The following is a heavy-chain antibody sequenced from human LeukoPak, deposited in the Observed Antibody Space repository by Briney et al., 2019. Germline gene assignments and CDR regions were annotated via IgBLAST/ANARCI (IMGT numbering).Heavy chain of an antibody. D-gene: IGHD2-15*01. Sequence: PGGSLRLSCAASGFTFSSYSMNWVRQAPGKGLEWVSSISSSSSYIYYADSVKGRFTISRDNAKNSLYLQMNSLRAEDTAVYYCARDWVVADEGASYYYYMDVWGKGTTVTVSS. J-gene: IGHJ6*03. CDR3: ARDWVVADEGASYYYYMDV. V-gene: IGHV3-21*01. CDR2: ISSSSSYI. CDR1: GFTFSSYS.